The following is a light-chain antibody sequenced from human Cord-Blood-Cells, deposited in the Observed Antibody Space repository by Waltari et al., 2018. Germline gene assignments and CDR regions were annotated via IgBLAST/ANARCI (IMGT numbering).Light chain of an antibody. J-gene: IGLJ2*01. CDR2: EVS. CDR3: SSYTSSSTVV. Sequence: QSALTQPPSVSGSPGQSVTISCTGTSSDVGSYNRVSWYQQPPGTAPKLMSYEVSNRPSGVLDRLSGAKSGSTASLTISGLQAEDEADYYCSSYTSSSTVVFGGGTKLTVL. V-gene: IGLV2-18*02. CDR1: SSDVGSYNR.